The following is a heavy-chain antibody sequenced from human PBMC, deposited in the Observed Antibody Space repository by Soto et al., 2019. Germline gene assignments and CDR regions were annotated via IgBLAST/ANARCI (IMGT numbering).Heavy chain of an antibody. CDR2: ISYDGSNK. V-gene: IGHV3-30*03. J-gene: IGHJ6*02. CDR1: GFTFSSYG. Sequence: QVQLVESGGGVVQPGRSLRLSCAASGFTFSSYGMHWVRQAPGKGLEWVAVISYDGSNKYYADSVKGRFTISRDNSKNTLYMQMNRLRAEDTAVYYCAVGYCSSTSFYAPRLYYDGMDVWGQGTTVTVSS. D-gene: IGHD2-2*01. CDR3: AVGYCSSTSFYAPRLYYDGMDV.